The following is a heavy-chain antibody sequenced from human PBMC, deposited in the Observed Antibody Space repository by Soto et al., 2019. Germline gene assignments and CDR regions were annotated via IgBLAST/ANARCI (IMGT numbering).Heavy chain of an antibody. CDR1: GFTFSYYA. J-gene: IGHJ4*02. D-gene: IGHD6-25*01. Sequence: QVQLEESGGGVVQPGRSLRLSCAASGFTFSYYALHWVRQAPGKGLEWVAYISNDGSQKLYTDSVKGRLSISRDNSKNTLYLEMNSLIAEDTAVYYCARAGGGYLDYWGQGSRVTVSS. CDR3: ARAGGGYLDY. V-gene: IGHV3-30*04. CDR2: ISNDGSQK.